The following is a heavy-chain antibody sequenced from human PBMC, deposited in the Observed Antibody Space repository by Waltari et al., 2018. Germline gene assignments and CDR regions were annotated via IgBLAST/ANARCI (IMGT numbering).Heavy chain of an antibody. Sequence: QVQLVESGGGVVQPGRSLRLSCAASGFTFSSYAMHWVRQPPGKGLEWVAVISYDGSNKYYADSVKGRFTISRDNSKNTLYLQMNSLRAEDTAVYYCARTRWGSGWSYYYYYGMDVWGQGTTVTVSS. CDR3: ARTRWGSGWSYYYYYGMDV. CDR1: GFTFSSYA. CDR2: ISYDGSNK. V-gene: IGHV3-30-3*01. J-gene: IGHJ6*02. D-gene: IGHD6-19*01.